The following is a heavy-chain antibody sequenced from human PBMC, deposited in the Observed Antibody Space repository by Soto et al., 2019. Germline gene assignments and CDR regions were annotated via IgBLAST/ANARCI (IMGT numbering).Heavy chain of an antibody. CDR1: GDSINSSPYY. CDR2: IYSSGTT. V-gene: IGHV4-39*01. D-gene: IGHD2-15*01. J-gene: IGHJ4*02. Sequence: SETLSLTCTVSGDSINSSPYYWGWIRQPPGKGLEWIGNIYSSGTTYYNSSLETRFTISLDTSRNQFSRKLYSVTAADTAVYYCARRPLGYCSGGSCYRPYYFDYWGQGILVTSPQ. CDR3: ARRPLGYCSGGSCYRPYYFDY.